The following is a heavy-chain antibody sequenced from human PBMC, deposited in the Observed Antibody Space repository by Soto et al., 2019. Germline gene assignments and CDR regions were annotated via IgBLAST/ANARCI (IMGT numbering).Heavy chain of an antibody. CDR2: VWYDGRNK. CDR1: GFICSSYG. Sequence: QAHLVESGGGVVQPGRSLRLSCAASGFICSSYGMHWVRQAPGKGLEWVAVVWYDGRNKQYEDSVKGRFTISRDNSKNTLFLQMNSLRVEDTAVYYCARVRFCSSTRCSGSLAYWGQGTLVTVSS. V-gene: IGHV3-33*01. D-gene: IGHD2-2*01. J-gene: IGHJ4*02. CDR3: ARVRFCSSTRCSGSLAY.